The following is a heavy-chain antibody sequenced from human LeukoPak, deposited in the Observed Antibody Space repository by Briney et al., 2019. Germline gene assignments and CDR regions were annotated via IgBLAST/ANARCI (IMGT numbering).Heavy chain of an antibody. CDR1: GFTFSSYG. D-gene: IGHD3-22*01. CDR3: AKVSGDSSGIYWWYFDY. V-gene: IGHV3-30*02. CDR2: IRYDGSNK. J-gene: IGHJ4*02. Sequence: TGGSLRLSCAASGFTFSSYGMHWVRQAPGKGLEWVAFIRYDGSNKYYADSVKGRFTISRDNSKNTLYLQMNSLRAEDTAVYYCAKVSGDSSGIYWWYFDYWGQGTLVTVSS.